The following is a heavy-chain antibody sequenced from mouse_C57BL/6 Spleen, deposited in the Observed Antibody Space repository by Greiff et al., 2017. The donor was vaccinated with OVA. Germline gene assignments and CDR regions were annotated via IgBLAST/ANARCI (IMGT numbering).Heavy chain of an antibody. V-gene: IGHV5-17*01. D-gene: IGHD1-1*01. Sequence: EVKLMESGGGLVKPGGSLKLSCAASGFTFSDYGMHWVRQAPEKGLEWVAYISSGSSTIYYADTVKGRFTISRDNAKNTLFLQMTSLRSEDTAMYYCASGGSSYSFAYWGQGTLVTVSA. CDR3: ASGGSSYSFAY. CDR1: GFTFSDYG. J-gene: IGHJ3*01. CDR2: ISSGSSTI.